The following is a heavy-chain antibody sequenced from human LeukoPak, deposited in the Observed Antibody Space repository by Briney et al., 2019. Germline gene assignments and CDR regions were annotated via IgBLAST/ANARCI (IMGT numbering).Heavy chain of an antibody. CDR2: IKPDESEK. CDR3: ARDWLIAGAATGDFDC. Sequence: GGSLRLSCAASGFTVSSNYMSWVRQAPGKGLEWVANIKPDESEKYYVDSVKGRFTISRDNAKNLLYLEMIILRAEDTAVYFCARDWLIAGAATGDFDCWGQGTLVTVSS. CDR1: GFTVSSNY. V-gene: IGHV3-7*01. J-gene: IGHJ4*02. D-gene: IGHD6-13*01.